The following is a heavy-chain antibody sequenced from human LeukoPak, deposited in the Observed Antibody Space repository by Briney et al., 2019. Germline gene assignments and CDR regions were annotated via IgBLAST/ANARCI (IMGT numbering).Heavy chain of an antibody. CDR1: GFTFSDYY. J-gene: IGHJ5*02. Sequence: GGSLRLSCTASGFTFSDYYMNWIRQAPGKGLEWVSYTSNSGSTKSYADSVEGRFTISRDNAKNSLYLQMNSLRAEDTAVYYCARGFRVATIDWFDPWGQGTLVTVSS. CDR2: TSNSGSTK. V-gene: IGHV3-11*01. CDR3: ARGFRVATIDWFDP. D-gene: IGHD5-12*01.